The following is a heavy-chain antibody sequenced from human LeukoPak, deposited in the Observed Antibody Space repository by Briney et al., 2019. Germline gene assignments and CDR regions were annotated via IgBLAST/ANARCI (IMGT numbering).Heavy chain of an antibody. CDR2: VSNDGSSK. Sequence: PGRSLRLTCAASGFTFSSYAMHWVRQAPGKGLEWVAVVSNDGSSKYYADSVRGRFTIPRDNSKNTLYLQMNSLRAEDTAVYYCARADLAAAHTYYVDVWGKGTTVTVSS. D-gene: IGHD6-13*01. CDR1: GFTFSSYA. J-gene: IGHJ6*03. CDR3: ARADLAAAHTYYVDV. V-gene: IGHV3-30*01.